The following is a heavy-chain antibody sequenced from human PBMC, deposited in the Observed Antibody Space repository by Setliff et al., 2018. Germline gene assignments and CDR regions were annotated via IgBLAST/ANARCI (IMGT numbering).Heavy chain of an antibody. V-gene: IGHV4-39*01. CDR3: ARLSGYYFDY. CDR2: MYSSGST. Sequence: SETLSLTCTVSGGPINSDRYYWGWIRQPPGKGLEWIGSMYSSGSTYYNPSLKSRVTISVDTSKNQFSLKLSSVTAADTAVFYCARLSGYYFDYWGQGTLVTVSS. CDR1: GGPINSDRYY. J-gene: IGHJ4*02. D-gene: IGHD3-22*01.